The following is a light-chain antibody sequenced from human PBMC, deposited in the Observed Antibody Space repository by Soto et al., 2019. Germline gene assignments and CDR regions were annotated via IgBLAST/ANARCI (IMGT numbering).Light chain of an antibody. CDR2: GAS. CDR3: QQYGSSPPMYT. CDR1: QSVSSSY. V-gene: IGKV3-20*01. J-gene: IGKJ2*01. Sequence: EIVLTQSPGTLSLSPGERATLSCRASQSVSSSYLAWYQQKPGQAPRLLIYGASSRATGIPDRFRGSGSGTDFTRTISRLEPEDFAVYYCQQYGSSPPMYTFGQGTKLEIK.